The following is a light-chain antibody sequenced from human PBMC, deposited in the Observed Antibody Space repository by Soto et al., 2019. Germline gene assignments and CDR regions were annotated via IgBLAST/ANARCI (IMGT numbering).Light chain of an antibody. J-gene: IGLJ1*01. CDR1: SSNIGSNT. Sequence: QSVLTQPPSASGTPGQRVTISCSGSSSNIGSNTVNWYQQLPGTAPKLLMYSNHQRPSGVPDRFSGSKSGNTASLTISGLQAEDEADYFCCSYAGGYTYLFGTGTKGTVL. V-gene: IGLV1-44*01. CDR2: SNH. CDR3: CSYAGGYTYL.